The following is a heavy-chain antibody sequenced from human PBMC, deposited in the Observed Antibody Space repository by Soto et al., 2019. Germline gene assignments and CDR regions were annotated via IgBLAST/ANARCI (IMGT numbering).Heavy chain of an antibody. Sequence: GGSLRLSCAASGFTFSDYYMSWIRQAPGKGLEWVSYTKSRGNTIYYADSVKGRFTISRDSSKNTLYLQMNSLRAEDTAVYYCARDQFGYCSGGSCYSVYFDYWGQGTLVTVSS. J-gene: IGHJ4*02. CDR1: GFTFSDYY. V-gene: IGHV3-11*04. CDR3: ARDQFGYCSGGSCYSVYFDY. D-gene: IGHD2-15*01. CDR2: TKSRGNTI.